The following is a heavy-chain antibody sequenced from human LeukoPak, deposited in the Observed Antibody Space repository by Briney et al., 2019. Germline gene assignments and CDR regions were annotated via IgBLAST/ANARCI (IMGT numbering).Heavy chain of an antibody. CDR3: AKDIYFSYSGPDY. V-gene: IGHV3-43*02. Sequence: PGGSLRLSCAASGFTFSNHAMHWVRQAPGKGLEWVSLISGDGGSTYYADSVKGRFTISRDNSKNSLYLQMNSLRTEDTALYYCAKDIYFSYSGPDYWGQGTLVTVSS. CDR2: ISGDGGST. CDR1: GFTFSNHA. D-gene: IGHD6-19*01. J-gene: IGHJ4*02.